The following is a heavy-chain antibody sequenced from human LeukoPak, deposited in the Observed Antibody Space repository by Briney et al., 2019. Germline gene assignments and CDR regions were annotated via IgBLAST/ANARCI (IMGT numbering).Heavy chain of an antibody. Sequence: GGSLRLSCAASVFTFSSYAMHWVRQAPGKGLEYVSAISSNGGSTYYANSVKGRFTISRDNSKNTLYLQMGSLRAEDMAVYYCARGPAYCSGGSCYETHYYFDYWGQGTLVTVSS. CDR3: ARGPAYCSGGSCYETHYYFDY. D-gene: IGHD2-15*01. CDR1: VFTFSSYA. CDR2: ISSNGGST. V-gene: IGHV3-64*01. J-gene: IGHJ4*02.